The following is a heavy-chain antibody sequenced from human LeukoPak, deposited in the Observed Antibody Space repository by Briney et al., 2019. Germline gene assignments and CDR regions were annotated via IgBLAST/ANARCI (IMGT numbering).Heavy chain of an antibody. CDR1: GYSFTSYW. CDR2: IYPGDSNT. J-gene: IGHJ4*02. V-gene: IGHV5-51*01. D-gene: IGHD3-10*01. Sequence: GESLKISCKGSGYSFTSYWIGWVRQMPGKGLEWMGIIYPGDSNTIYSPSFQGQVTISGDKSINTAYLQWSSLKASDTAMYYCGRQGRGANTGRDFDYWGQGTLVTVSS. CDR3: GRQGRGANTGRDFDY.